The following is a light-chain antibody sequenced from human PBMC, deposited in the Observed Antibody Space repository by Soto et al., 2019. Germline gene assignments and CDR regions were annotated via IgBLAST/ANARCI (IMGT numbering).Light chain of an antibody. CDR1: SSDVGSYNY. CDR3: ISYTSSDIPYI. V-gene: IGLV2-14*03. Sequence: QSVLTQPASVSGSPGQSITISCTGTSSDVGSYNYVSWYQQHPGKAPKLIIYDVSNRPSGVSNRFSGSKSGNTASLTISGLQADDEADYYCISYTSSDIPYIFGTGTKLTVL. J-gene: IGLJ1*01. CDR2: DVS.